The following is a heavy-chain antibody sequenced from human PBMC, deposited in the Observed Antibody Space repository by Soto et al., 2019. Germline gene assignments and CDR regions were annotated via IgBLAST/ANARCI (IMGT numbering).Heavy chain of an antibody. D-gene: IGHD3-10*01. J-gene: IGHJ4*02. CDR2: ISAKGDNT. V-gene: IGHV3-23*01. CDR1: GFTFSYYS. Sequence: PGGALRLSCRASGFTFSYYSITWGRPGPRTGLECVSTISAKGDNTYYADSVKGRFTISRDNSKNTLFLQMNSLTTDDAAVYYCTKRGLYGSASYYAYWGRGALVTVSS. CDR3: TKRGLYGSASYYAY.